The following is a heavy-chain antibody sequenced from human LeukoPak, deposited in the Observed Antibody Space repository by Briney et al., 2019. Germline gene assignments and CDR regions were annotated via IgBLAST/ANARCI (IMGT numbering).Heavy chain of an antibody. CDR1: GGAMSPYH. J-gene: IGHJ4*02. D-gene: IGHD6-6*01. Sequence: PSETLSLTCTVSGGAMSPYHWGWIRQPPGKGLEWTGYIYYSGSTNYNPSLKSRVTISVDTSKNQFSLKLSSVTAADTAVYYCARGRIAARRWMVDLDYWGQGTLVTVSS. CDR3: ARGRIAARRWMVDLDY. CDR2: IYYSGST. V-gene: IGHV4-59*12.